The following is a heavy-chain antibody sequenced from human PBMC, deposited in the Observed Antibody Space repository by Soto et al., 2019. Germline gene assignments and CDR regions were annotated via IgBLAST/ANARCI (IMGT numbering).Heavy chain of an antibody. CDR1: GYTFTSFG. D-gene: IGHD2-2*01. Sequence: QVQLVQSGAEVTKPGASVKVSCRASGYTFTSFGISWVRQAPGQGLEWMGWINAYNRNTDYAQKFQGRLTLTTDTSTTTAHMELRSLTSDDTAVYYCALLQLLPSDYGMDVWGQGTTVTVSS. CDR3: ALLQLLPSDYGMDV. J-gene: IGHJ6*02. V-gene: IGHV1-18*01. CDR2: INAYNRNT.